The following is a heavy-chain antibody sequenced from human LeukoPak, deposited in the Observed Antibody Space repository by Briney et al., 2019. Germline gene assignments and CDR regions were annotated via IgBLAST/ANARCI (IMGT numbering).Heavy chain of an antibody. CDR2: IYPSGST. D-gene: IGHD1-26*01. J-gene: IGHJ4*02. CDR3: ARENVISGTYGLDY. Sequence: PSETPSLTCTVSSGSISSYYWNWIRQPAGKGLEWIGRIYPSGSTNYNPSLNSRVTMSVDTSKNQFSLKLTSVTAADTAVYYCARENVISGTYGLDYWGQGTLVTVSS. V-gene: IGHV4-4*07. CDR1: SGSISSYY.